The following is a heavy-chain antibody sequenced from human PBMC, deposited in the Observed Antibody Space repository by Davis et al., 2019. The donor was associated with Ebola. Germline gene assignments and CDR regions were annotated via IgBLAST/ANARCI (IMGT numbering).Heavy chain of an antibody. CDR3: ARGGDDYSNWWFDP. CDR1: GYTFTGYY. D-gene: IGHD4-11*01. Sequence: ASVKVSCKASGYTFTGYYMHWVRQATGQGLEWMGWMNPNSGNTGYAQKLQGRVTMTADTSTSTAYMELRSLRSDDTAVYYCARGGDDYSNWWFDPWGQGTLVTVSS. J-gene: IGHJ5*02. CDR2: MNPNSGNT. V-gene: IGHV1-8*02.